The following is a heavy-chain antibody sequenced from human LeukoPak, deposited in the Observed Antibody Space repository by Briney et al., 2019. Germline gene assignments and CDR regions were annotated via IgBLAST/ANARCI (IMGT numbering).Heavy chain of an antibody. CDR1: GYTFTMYY. D-gene: IGHD3-3*01. CDR2: INPSDGAT. V-gene: IGHV1-46*01. Sequence: ASVKVSCKASGYTFTMYYIHWVRQAPGQGLEWMGMINPSDGATTYAQRFQGRVTMTRDMSTTTVYMDLRSLRSEDTAVYYCARSSDSYYDFWSGYYTGMEGFDNWGQGTLVTVSS. CDR3: ARSSDSYYDFWSGYYTGMEGFDN. J-gene: IGHJ4*02.